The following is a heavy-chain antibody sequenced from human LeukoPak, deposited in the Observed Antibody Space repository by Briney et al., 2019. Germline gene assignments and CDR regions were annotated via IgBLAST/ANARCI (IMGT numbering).Heavy chain of an antibody. V-gene: IGHV1-8*01. CDR3: ARVGRYCSSTSCHGPRFDP. CDR1: GYTFTSYD. CDR2: MNPKSGNT. D-gene: IGHD2-2*01. Sequence: GASVNVSCKASGYTFTSYDINWVRQATGQGLEWMGWMNPKSGNTGYAQKLQGRVTMTRNTSISTAYVELSSLRSEDTAVYYCARVGRYCSSTSCHGPRFDPWGQGTLVTVSS. J-gene: IGHJ5*02.